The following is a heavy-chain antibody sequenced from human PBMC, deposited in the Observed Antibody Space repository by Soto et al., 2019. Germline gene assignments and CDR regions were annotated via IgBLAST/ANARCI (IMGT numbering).Heavy chain of an antibody. CDR3: ARVRGTAGKRYFAY. CDR2: TYYSGST. Sequence: QVQLQESGPRLVKPSETLSLTCTVSGGSMIAYYWNWMRQPPGKGLQWIGYTYYSGSTTYNPSLKSRVTISVDSSTNQFSMKLDSVTPADTAVYYCARVRGTAGKRYFAYWGPGTLVTVSS. D-gene: IGHD6-13*01. J-gene: IGHJ4*02. CDR1: GGSMIAYY. V-gene: IGHV4-59*01.